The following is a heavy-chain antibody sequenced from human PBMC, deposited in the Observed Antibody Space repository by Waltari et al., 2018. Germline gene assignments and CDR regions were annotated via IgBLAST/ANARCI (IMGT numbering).Heavy chain of an antibody. Sequence: EVQLLESGGGLVQPGGSLRLSCAASGFTFSSYAMSWVRQAPGKGLEWVSAISGSGGSTYYADSVKGRFTISGDNSKNTLYLQMNSLRAEDTAVYYCAAQSFGVVMSDDWGQGTLVTVSS. D-gene: IGHD3-3*01. CDR1: GFTFSSYA. CDR3: AAQSFGVVMSDD. J-gene: IGHJ4*02. V-gene: IGHV3-23*01. CDR2: ISGSGGST.